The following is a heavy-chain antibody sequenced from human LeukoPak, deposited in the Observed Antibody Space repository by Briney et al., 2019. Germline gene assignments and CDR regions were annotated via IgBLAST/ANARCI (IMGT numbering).Heavy chain of an antibody. CDR3: ARAGWIITSGIDY. D-gene: IGHD3-10*01. J-gene: IGHJ4*02. V-gene: IGHV4-38-2*01. Sequence: SETLSLTCGVSGYSISRGYYWAWIRQPPGKGLEWIGAIYHIGSTYYTPSLGSRVTISVDTSKNEFSLNLKSVTAADTAVYYCARAGWIITSGIDYWGQGALVTVSS. CDR1: GYSISRGYY. CDR2: IYHIGST.